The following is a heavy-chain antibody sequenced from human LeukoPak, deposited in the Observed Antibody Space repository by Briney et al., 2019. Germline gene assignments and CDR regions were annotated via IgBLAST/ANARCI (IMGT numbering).Heavy chain of an antibody. V-gene: IGHV4-61*02. CDR1: GDSISSGSYY. J-gene: IGHJ4*02. D-gene: IGHD4-17*01. CDR2: IYTSGST. Sequence: SETLSLTCTVSGDSISSGSYYWRWVRQPAGKGLEWIVRIYTSGSTNYNPALKSRITRSVDTSKNQFSLKLSSVTAADTAVYYCARLSLFGDPFDYWGQGTLVTVSS. CDR3: ARLSLFGDPFDY.